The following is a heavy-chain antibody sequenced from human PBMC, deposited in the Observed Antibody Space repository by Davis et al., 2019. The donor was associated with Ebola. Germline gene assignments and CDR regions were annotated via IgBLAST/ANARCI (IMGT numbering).Heavy chain of an antibody. CDR3: AREGVAARYYYYYYGMDV. CDR1: GFTFSSYG. D-gene: IGHD2-15*01. V-gene: IGHV3-33*01. J-gene: IGHJ6*02. Sequence: PGGSLRLSCAASGFTFSSYGMHWVRQAPGKGLEWVAVIWYDGSNKYYADSVKGRFTISRDNSKNTLYLQMNSLRAEDTAVYYCAREGVAARYYYYYYGMDVWGQGTTVTVSS. CDR2: IWYDGSNK.